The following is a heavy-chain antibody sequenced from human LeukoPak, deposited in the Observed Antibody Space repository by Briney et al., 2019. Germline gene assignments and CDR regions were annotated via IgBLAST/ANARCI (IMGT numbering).Heavy chain of an antibody. D-gene: IGHD6-19*01. CDR3: ARVTSSGWYRNYFDY. V-gene: IGHV3-20*04. Sequence: RPGGSLRLSCAASGFTFDDYGMSWVRHAPGKGLEWVSGINWNGGSTGYADSVKGRFTISRDNAKNSLYLQMNSLRAEDTALYYCARVTSSGWYRNYFDYWGQGTLVTVSS. CDR2: INWNGGST. J-gene: IGHJ4*02. CDR1: GFTFDDYG.